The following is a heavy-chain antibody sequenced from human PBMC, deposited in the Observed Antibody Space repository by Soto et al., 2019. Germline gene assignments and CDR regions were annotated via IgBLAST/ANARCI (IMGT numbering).Heavy chain of an antibody. CDR2: IYYSGST. Sequence: SETLSLTCTVSGGSISSYYWSWIRQPPGKGLEWIGYIYYSGSTNYNPSLKSRVTISVDTSKNQFSLKLSSVTAADTAVYYCARGESAGWELLATNWFAPRGQGTLVTVSS. V-gene: IGHV4-59*01. CDR3: ARGESAGWELLATNWFAP. J-gene: IGHJ5*02. CDR1: GGSISSYY. D-gene: IGHD1-26*01.